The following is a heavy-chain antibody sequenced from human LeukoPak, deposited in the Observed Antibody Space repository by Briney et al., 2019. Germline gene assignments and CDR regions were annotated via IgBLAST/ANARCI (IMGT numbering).Heavy chain of an antibody. CDR3: ASFTAAQGTDPFDP. CDR1: GGSISSYY. J-gene: IGHJ5*02. CDR2: IYTSGST. V-gene: IGHV4-4*07. Sequence: PSETLSLTCTVSGGSISSYYWSWIRQPAGKGLEWIGRIYTSGSTNYNPSLKSRVTISVDTSKNQFSLKLSSVTAADTAVYYCASFTAAQGTDPFDPWGQGTLVTVSS. D-gene: IGHD2-2*01.